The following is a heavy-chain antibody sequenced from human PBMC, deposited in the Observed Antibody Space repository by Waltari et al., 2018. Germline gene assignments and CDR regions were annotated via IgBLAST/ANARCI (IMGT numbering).Heavy chain of an antibody. CDR2: IASDGSNR. V-gene: IGHV3-30*03. CDR3: ARGGIAAAADVDY. Sequence: QVQLVESGGGVVQPGRSLRLSCAASGISFTHYAMHWVRQAPGKGLERVEIIASDGSNRYYADSVKGRFTISRDSSKNTLFLQMNSLRGEDTAVYYCARGGIAAAADVDYWGQGTLVTVSS. J-gene: IGHJ4*02. D-gene: IGHD6-13*01. CDR1: GISFTHYA.